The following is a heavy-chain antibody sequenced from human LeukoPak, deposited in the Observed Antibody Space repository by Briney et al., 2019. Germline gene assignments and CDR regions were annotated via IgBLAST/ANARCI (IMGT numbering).Heavy chain of an antibody. D-gene: IGHD2-21*02. Sequence: PSETLSLTCTVSGGSISSGAYYWSWIRQHPGKGLEWIGYIYYSGSTYYNPSLKSRVTISVDTSKNQFSLKLSSVTAADTAVYYCARNCGGDCYLDYWGQGTLITVSS. V-gene: IGHV4-31*03. CDR1: GGSISSGAYY. CDR3: ARNCGGDCYLDY. CDR2: IYYSGST. J-gene: IGHJ4*02.